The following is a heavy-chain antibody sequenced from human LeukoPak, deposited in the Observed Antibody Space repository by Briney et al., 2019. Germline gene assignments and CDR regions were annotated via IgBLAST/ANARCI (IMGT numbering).Heavy chain of an antibody. CDR3: SAKWMPAWY. J-gene: IGHJ4*02. CDR1: GFTLSNVW. Sequence: GGSLRLSCAVSGFTLSNVWMSWVRQAPGKGLEWVGRIISKTGGGTTDYAAPVKCRFPISREATKNTRYLQMNSRKTQDTAVYYCSAKWMPAWYWGQGTLVTVSS. V-gene: IGHV3-15*01. CDR2: IISKTGGGTT. D-gene: IGHD5-12*01.